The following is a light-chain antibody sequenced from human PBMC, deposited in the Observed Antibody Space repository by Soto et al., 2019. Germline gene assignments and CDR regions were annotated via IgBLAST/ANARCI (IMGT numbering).Light chain of an antibody. J-gene: IGKJ1*01. CDR3: QQYNNWWT. Sequence: EIMMTRSPATLSVSPGERATLSCRASQSVSSSLAWYQQKPGQAPRLLIYGASTRATGIPARFSGSGSGTEFTLTINSLQSEDFAVYYCQQYNNWWTFGQGTKVEIK. V-gene: IGKV3-15*01. CDR1: QSVSSS. CDR2: GAS.